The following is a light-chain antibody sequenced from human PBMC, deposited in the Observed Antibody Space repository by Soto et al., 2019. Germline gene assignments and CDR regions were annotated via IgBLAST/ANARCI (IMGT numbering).Light chain of an antibody. CDR1: SSDVGGYDF. J-gene: IGLJ1*01. CDR2: EVR. CDR3: SSYTSDWGV. Sequence: QSALTQPASVSGSPGQSITISCTGTSSDVGGYDFVSWYQHHPGKAPKLIIYEVRTRPSGVSDRFSGSKSGNTASQTISGLQAEDEADYYCSSYTSDWGVFGTGTKLTVL. V-gene: IGLV2-14*01.